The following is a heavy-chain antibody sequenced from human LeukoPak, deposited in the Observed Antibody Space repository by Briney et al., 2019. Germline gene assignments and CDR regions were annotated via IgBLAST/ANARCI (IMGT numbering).Heavy chain of an antibody. V-gene: IGHV3-30*02. D-gene: IGHD3-3*01. CDR2: IRYDGSNK. J-gene: IGHJ6*03. CDR3: AKAHRKVYGFLQNDFWSGYPPNYYYYYYMDV. Sequence: QPGGSLRLSCAASGFTFSSYGMHWVRQAPGKGLEWVAFIRYDGSNKYYADSVKGRFTISRDNSKNTLYLQMNSLRAEDTAVYYCAKAHRKVYGFLQNDFWSGYPPNYYYYYYMDVWGKGTTVTVSS. CDR1: GFTFSSYG.